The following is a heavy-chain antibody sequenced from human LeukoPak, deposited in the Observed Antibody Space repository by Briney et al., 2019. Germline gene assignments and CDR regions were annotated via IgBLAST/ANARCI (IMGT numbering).Heavy chain of an antibody. V-gene: IGHV3-30-3*01. D-gene: IGHD5-24*01. CDR1: GFTFSSYA. Sequence: GRSLRLSCAASGFTFSSYAMHWVRQAPGKGLGWVAVISYDGSNKYYADSVKGRFTISRDNSKNTLYLQMNSLRAEDTAVYYCARDDTRDGYNYFDYWGQGTLVTVSS. CDR3: ARDDTRDGYNYFDY. CDR2: ISYDGSNK. J-gene: IGHJ4*02.